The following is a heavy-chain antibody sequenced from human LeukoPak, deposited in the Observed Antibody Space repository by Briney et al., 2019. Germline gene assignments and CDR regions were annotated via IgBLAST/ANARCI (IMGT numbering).Heavy chain of an antibody. CDR3: ATGRRYYDGLLGY. J-gene: IGHJ4*02. CDR1: GYTFTGYY. CDR2: INPNSGGT. Sequence: GASVKVSCKASGYTFTGYYMHWVRQAPGQGLEWMGWINPNSGGTNYAQKFQGRVTMTRNTSISTAYMELSSLRSEDTAVYYCATGRRYYDGLLGYWGQGTLVTVSS. D-gene: IGHD3-22*01. V-gene: IGHV1-2*02.